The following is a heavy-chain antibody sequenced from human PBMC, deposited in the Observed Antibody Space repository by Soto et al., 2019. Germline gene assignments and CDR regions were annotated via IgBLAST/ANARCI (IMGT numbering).Heavy chain of an antibody. D-gene: IGHD5-18*01. CDR2: IYYSGST. CDR1: GGSISRSSYY. J-gene: IGHJ6*02. V-gene: IGHV4-39*01. Sequence: SETLSLTCTVTGGSISRSSYYLGWIRQPPGKGLEWIGSIYYSGSTYYNPSLKSRVTISVDTSKNQFSLKLRSVTAADTAVYYCACIFSGGYGYGFYYYGMDVWGQGTTVTVPS. CDR3: ACIFSGGYGYGFYYYGMDV.